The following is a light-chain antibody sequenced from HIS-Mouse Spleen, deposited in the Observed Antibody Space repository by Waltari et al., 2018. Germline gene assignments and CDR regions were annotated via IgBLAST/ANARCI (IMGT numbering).Light chain of an antibody. CDR1: ALPKKY. J-gene: IGLJ2*01. Sequence: SYELTHPPSVSVSPGQTARITCSGDALPKKYAYWYQQKSGQDPVLVIYEDSKRPSGIPERFSGSSSGTMATLTISGAQVEDEADYYCYSTDSSGNHRVFGGGTKLTVL. CDR2: EDS. CDR3: YSTDSSGNHRV. V-gene: IGLV3-10*01.